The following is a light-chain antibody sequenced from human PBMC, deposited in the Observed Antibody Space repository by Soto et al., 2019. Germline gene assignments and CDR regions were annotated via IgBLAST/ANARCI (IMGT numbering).Light chain of an antibody. CDR2: WAS. J-gene: IGKJ1*01. V-gene: IGKV4-1*01. CDR3: QQYYSTWT. CDR1: QSVLYSSNNKNY. Sequence: IVMTQSQDYLAVSLGERATINCKSSQSVLYSSNNKNYLAWYQQKPGQPPKLLIYWASTRESGVPDRFSGSGSGTDFTLTISSLQAEDVAVYYCQQYYSTWTFGQGTKVDIK.